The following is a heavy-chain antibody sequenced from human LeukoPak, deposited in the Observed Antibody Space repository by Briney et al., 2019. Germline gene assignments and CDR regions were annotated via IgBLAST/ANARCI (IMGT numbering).Heavy chain of an antibody. Sequence: GGSLRLSCAASGFTFSSYSMNWVRQAPGKGLEWVSSISSSSSYIYYADSVKGRFTISRDNAKNSLYLQMNSLRAEDTAVYYCARITIFGVVTDDYWGQGTLVTVSS. J-gene: IGHJ4*02. D-gene: IGHD3-3*01. V-gene: IGHV3-21*01. CDR1: GFTFSSYS. CDR2: ISSSSSYI. CDR3: ARITIFGVVTDDY.